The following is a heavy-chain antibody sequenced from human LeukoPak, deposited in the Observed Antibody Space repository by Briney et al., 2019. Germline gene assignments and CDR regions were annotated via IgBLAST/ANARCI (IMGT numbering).Heavy chain of an antibody. Sequence: ASVKVSCKASGYTFTSYGISWVRQAPGQGLEWMGWISAYNGNTNYAQKLQGRVTMTTDTSTSTAYMELRSLRSDDTAAYYCARGPLGRGWYYFDYWGQGTLVTVSS. CDR3: ARGPLGRGWYYFDY. CDR1: GYTFTSYG. D-gene: IGHD6-19*01. CDR2: ISAYNGNT. V-gene: IGHV1-18*01. J-gene: IGHJ4*02.